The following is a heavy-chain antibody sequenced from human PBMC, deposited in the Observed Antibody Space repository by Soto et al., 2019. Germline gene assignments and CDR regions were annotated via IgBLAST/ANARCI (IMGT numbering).Heavy chain of an antibody. CDR3: ARQDTAMGPFDY. D-gene: IGHD5-18*01. V-gene: IGHV4-30-4*01. CDR2: IYYSGST. CDR1: AGAISRGDYY. Sequence: QVQLQESGPGLVKPAQTLSLTCTVSAGAISRGDYYWSWIRQPPGKGLEWIGYIYYSGSTYYNPSLKSRVTISVDTSKNQFSLKLSSVTAADTAVYYCARQDTAMGPFDYWGQGTLVTVSS. J-gene: IGHJ4*02.